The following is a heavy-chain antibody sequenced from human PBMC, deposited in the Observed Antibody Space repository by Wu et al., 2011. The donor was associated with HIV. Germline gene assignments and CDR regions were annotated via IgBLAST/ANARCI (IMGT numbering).Heavy chain of an antibody. CDR1: GYTFTSYG. CDR3: ARVKQEGYCSSTSCRGGRINVFHYMDV. J-gene: IGHJ6*03. V-gene: IGHV1-18*01. D-gene: IGHD2-2*01. Sequence: QVQLVQSGAEVKKPGASVKVSCKASGYTFTSYGISWVRQAPGQGLEWMGWISAYNGDTNYAQKLQGRVTMTTDTSTSTAYMELRSLRSDDTAVYYCARVKQEGYCSSTSCRGGRINVFHYMDVWGKGTTVTVSS. CDR2: ISAYNGDT.